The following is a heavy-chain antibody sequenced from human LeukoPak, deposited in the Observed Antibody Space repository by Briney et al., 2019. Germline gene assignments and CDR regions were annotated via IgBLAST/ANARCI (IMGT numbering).Heavy chain of an antibody. D-gene: IGHD3-3*01. J-gene: IGHJ4*02. CDR1: GFTFSDYY. CDR3: TRSGGYYATGDY. Sequence: PGGSLRLSCAASGFTFSDYYMSWIRQAPGKGLEWVSYISSSGSTIYYADSVKGRFTISRDDSKNSLFLQMTSLKTEDTAVYYCTRSGGYYATGDYWGQGTLVTVSS. CDR2: ISSSGSTI. V-gene: IGHV3-11*01.